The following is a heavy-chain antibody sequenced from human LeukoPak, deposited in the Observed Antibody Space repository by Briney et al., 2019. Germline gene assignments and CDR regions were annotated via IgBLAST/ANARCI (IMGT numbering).Heavy chain of an antibody. CDR2: ISGSGGST. V-gene: IGHV3-23*01. J-gene: IGHJ5*02. CDR3: ARASGYSSTWYWFDP. CDR1: GFTSSSYA. Sequence: GGSLRLSCAASGFTSSSYAMSWVRQAPGKGLEWVSGISGSGGSTYYADSAKGRFTISRDNSKNTFYLQMNSLRADDTAVYYCARASGYSSTWYWFDPWGQGTLVTVSS. D-gene: IGHD6-13*01.